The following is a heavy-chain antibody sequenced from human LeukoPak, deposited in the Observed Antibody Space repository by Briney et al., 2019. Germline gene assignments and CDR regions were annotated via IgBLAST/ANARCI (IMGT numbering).Heavy chain of an antibody. CDR3: ARVRPNYYDSSGYDAFDI. J-gene: IGHJ3*02. CDR1: GGSISSYY. Sequence: PSETLSLTCTVSGGSISSYYWSWIRQPPGKGLEWIGYIYYSGSTNYNPSLKSRVTISVDTSKNQFSLKLSSVTAADTAVYYCARVRPNYYDSSGYDAFDIWGQGTMVTVSS. D-gene: IGHD3-22*01. V-gene: IGHV4-59*01. CDR2: IYYSGST.